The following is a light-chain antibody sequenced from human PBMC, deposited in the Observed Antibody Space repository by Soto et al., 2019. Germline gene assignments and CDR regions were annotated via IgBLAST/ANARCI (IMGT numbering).Light chain of an antibody. CDR3: QQHGNWPPIT. J-gene: IGKJ5*01. Sequence: EIVLTQSPATLSLSPGERATLSCRASQSVSNYLAWYQQKPGQAPRLLIYDASNRATGIPARFSGSGSGTDFPLTISSLEPEDSALYYCQQHGNWPPITFGQGTRLEIK. CDR2: DAS. CDR1: QSVSNY. V-gene: IGKV3-11*01.